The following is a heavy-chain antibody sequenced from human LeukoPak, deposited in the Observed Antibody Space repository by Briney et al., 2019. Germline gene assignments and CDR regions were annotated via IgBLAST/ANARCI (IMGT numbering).Heavy chain of an antibody. CDR2: INDSGRT. J-gene: IGHJ6*03. D-gene: IGHD1-7*01. CDR1: GGSFSNYY. Sequence: SETLSLTCAVYGGSFSNYYWSWIRQPPGKGLEWIGEINDSGRTNYNPSLMSRVTVSVDTSKNQFSLRLTSVTATDTAVYYCARRWNFGRNYYIDVWGKGATVSVSS. CDR3: ARRWNFGRNYYIDV. V-gene: IGHV4-34*01.